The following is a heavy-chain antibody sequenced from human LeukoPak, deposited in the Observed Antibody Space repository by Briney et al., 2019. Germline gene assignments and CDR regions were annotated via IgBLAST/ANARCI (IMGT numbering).Heavy chain of an antibody. Sequence: PSETLSLTCTVSGGSISSYYWSWIRQPAGKGLEWIGRIYTSGSTNYNPSLKSRVTMSVDTSKNQFSLKLSSVTAADTAVYYCARLRPVLLWFGGPDNWFDPWGQGTLVTVSS. CDR2: IYTSGST. D-gene: IGHD3-10*01. V-gene: IGHV4-4*07. CDR1: GGSISSYY. J-gene: IGHJ5*02. CDR3: ARLRPVLLWFGGPDNWFDP.